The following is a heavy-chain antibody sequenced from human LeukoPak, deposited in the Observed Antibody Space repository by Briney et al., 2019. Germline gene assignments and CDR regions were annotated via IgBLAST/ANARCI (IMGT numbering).Heavy chain of an antibody. D-gene: IGHD5-18*01. J-gene: IGHJ4*02. CDR2: IYHSGST. V-gene: IGHV4-38-2*01. Sequence: PSETLSLTCAVSGYSISSGYYWGWIRQPPGKGLEWIGSIYHSGSTYYNPSLKSRVTISVDTSKNQFSLKLSSVTAADTAVYYCARGDSYGYLTANYFDYWGQGTLVTVSS. CDR3: ARGDSYGYLTANYFDY. CDR1: GYSISSGYY.